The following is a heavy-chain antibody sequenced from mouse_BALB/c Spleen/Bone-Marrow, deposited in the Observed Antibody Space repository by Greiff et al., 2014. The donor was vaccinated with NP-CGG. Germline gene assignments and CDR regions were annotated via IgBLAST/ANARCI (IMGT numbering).Heavy chain of an antibody. D-gene: IGHD1-1*02. J-gene: IGHJ4*01. CDR2: ISNGGTYT. Sequence: EVMLVESGGGLVKPGGSLKLSCAASGFTFSDFYMFWFRQTPEKRLEWVATISNGGTYTYYPDSVKGRFTISRDNAKNNLYLQMSSLKSEDTAMYYCARSGERYGAMDYWGQGTSVTVNS. CDR3: ARSGERYGAMDY. V-gene: IGHV5-4*02. CDR1: GFTFSDFY.